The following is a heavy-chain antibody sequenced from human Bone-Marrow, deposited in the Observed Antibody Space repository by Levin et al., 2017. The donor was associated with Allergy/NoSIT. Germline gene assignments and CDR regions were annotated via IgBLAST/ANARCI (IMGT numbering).Heavy chain of an antibody. V-gene: IGHV4-38-2*01. CDR2: IYHSGST. Sequence: SETLSLTCAVSGYSISSGYYWGWIRQPPGKGLEWIGSIYHSGSTYYNPSLKSRVTISVDTSKNQFSLKLSSVTAADTAVYDCARGRIAARPSPYNWFDPWGQGTLVTVSS. J-gene: IGHJ5*02. D-gene: IGHD6-6*01. CDR3: ARGRIAARPSPYNWFDP. CDR1: GYSISSGYY.